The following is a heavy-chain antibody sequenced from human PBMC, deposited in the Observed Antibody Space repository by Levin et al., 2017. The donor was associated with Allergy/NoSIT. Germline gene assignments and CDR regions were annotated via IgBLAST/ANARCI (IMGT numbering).Heavy chain of an antibody. Sequence: GGSLRLSCAASGFSFSTYGIQWVRQAPGKGLEWVALITSDGSNKYYADPVKGRFTISRDNSKNTVYVQMNSLRAEDTAVYYCAKGGDFDYWGLGTVVTVSS. D-gene: IGHD1-26*01. J-gene: IGHJ4*02. CDR1: GFSFSTYG. CDR2: ITSDGSNK. CDR3: AKGGDFDY. V-gene: IGHV3-30*18.